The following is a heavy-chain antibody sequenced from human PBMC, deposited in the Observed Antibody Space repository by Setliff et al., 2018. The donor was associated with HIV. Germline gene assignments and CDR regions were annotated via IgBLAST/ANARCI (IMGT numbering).Heavy chain of an antibody. CDR2: MNPNSGNT. Sequence: ASVKVSCKASGYTFSSYDINWVRQDTGQGLEWMGWMNPNSGNTGYAQKFQGRVTMTRDTSISTAYMELNNLKFEDTAVYYCARARRDSYDRGRRNHYYIDVWGKGTTVTVSS. V-gene: IGHV1-8*02. CDR1: GYTFSSYD. CDR3: ARARRDSYDRGRRNHYYIDV. D-gene: IGHD3-22*01. J-gene: IGHJ6*03.